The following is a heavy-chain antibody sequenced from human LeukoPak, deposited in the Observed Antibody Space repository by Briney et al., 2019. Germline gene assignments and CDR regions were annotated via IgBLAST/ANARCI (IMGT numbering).Heavy chain of an antibody. Sequence: PGGSLRLSCAASGFTFSSYGMHWVRQAPGKGLEWVAFISYDGSNKYYADSVKGRFTISRDNSKNTLYLQMNSLRAEDTAVYYCAKGRHSSGWYAGPAFDYWGQGTLVTVSS. CDR1: GFTFSSYG. V-gene: IGHV3-30*18. D-gene: IGHD6-19*01. J-gene: IGHJ4*02. CDR3: AKGRHSSGWYAGPAFDY. CDR2: ISYDGSNK.